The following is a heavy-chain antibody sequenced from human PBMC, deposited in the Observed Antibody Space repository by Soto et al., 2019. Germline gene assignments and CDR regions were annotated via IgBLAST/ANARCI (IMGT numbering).Heavy chain of an antibody. V-gene: IGHV3-7*03. CDR3: AKHLAAAGIMSGWYFDL. CDR2: IKQDGSEI. Sequence: EVQLVESGGGLVQPGGSLRLSCAASGFTFSSYWMSWVRQAPGKGLEWVANIKQDGSEIYYVDSVKGRFTISRDNAKNSLYLQMNSLRAEDTAVYYCAKHLAAAGIMSGWYFDLWGRGTLVTVSS. CDR1: GFTFSSYW. D-gene: IGHD6-13*01. J-gene: IGHJ2*01.